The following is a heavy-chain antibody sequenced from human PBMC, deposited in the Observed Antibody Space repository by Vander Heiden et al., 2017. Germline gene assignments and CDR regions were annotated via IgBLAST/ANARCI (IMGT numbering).Heavy chain of an antibody. D-gene: IGHD3-10*01. CDR1: GFPFSGSG. Sequence: EVQLVESGGGLVQPGGSLKLSCAASGFPFSGSGLHWVRQASGKGREGVGRIRTKANKYATRYAASVTGRFTISRDDSKNTAYLQMDSLRTEDTAVYYCTIYVAGEIAYWGQGTLVTVSS. J-gene: IGHJ4*02. CDR2: IRTKANKYAT. V-gene: IGHV3-73*02. CDR3: TIYVAGEIAY.